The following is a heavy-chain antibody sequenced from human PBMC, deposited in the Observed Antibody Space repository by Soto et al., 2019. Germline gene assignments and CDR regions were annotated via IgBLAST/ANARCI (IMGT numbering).Heavy chain of an antibody. D-gene: IGHD6-6*01. CDR2: ISYDGSNK. CDR1: GFTFSSYG. V-gene: IGHV3-30*18. J-gene: IGHJ5*02. CDR3: AKGRSIAARLQKGSNWFDP. Sequence: QPGGSLRLSCAASGFTFSSYGMHWVRQAPGKGLEWVAVISYDGSNKYYADSVKGRFTISRDNSKNTLYLQMNSLRAEDTAVYYCAKGRSIAARLQKGSNWFDPWGQGTLVTVSS.